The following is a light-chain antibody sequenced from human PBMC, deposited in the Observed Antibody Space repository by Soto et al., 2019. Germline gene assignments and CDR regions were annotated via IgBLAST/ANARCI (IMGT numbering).Light chain of an antibody. CDR2: GAS. CDR3: QQYNKWPLT. V-gene: IGKV3-15*01. J-gene: IGKJ4*01. Sequence: EIVMTQSPATLSVSPGERATLSCWASQSVYTTLAWYQQKPGQAPRLLIYGASTRATGIPARFSGTGSATEFILTISSLQSEDSAGYYCQQYNKWPLTFGGGIKVEI. CDR1: QSVYTT.